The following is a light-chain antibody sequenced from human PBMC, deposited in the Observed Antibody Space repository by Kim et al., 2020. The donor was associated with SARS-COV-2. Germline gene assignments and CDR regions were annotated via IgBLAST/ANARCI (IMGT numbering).Light chain of an antibody. CDR1: SSDLGGFDF. Sequence: QSALTQPASVSGSPGQSITISCTGTSSDLGGFDFVSWYQQYPGKAPKLMIFDVSKRPSGVSNRFSGSKSGNTASLTISGLQVEDEADYYCSSYRSRDTYVFGAGTKVTVL. CDR3: SSYRSRDTYV. J-gene: IGLJ1*01. V-gene: IGLV2-14*03. CDR2: DVS.